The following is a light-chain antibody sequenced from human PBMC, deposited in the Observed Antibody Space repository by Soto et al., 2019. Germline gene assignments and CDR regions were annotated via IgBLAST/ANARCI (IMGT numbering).Light chain of an antibody. V-gene: IGKV3-20*01. CDR3: HQYNSWPPGT. CDR2: GAS. Sequence: EIVLTQSPGTLSLSPGERATLSCRASQSVSSSYLAWYQQKPGQAPRLLIYGASSRATGIPDRFSGSGSGTDFTLTISSLQSEDFALYYCHQYNSWPPGTFGQGTKVDI. J-gene: IGKJ2*01. CDR1: QSVSSSY.